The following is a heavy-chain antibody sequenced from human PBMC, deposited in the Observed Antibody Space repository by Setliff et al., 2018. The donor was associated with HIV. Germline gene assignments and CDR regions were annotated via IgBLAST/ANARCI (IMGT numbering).Heavy chain of an antibody. V-gene: IGHV4-59*01. J-gene: IGHJ6*02. Sequence: SETLSLTCNVSGGSISSYYWSWIRQPPGKGLEYIGYIYSNGGTNYNPSLKSRVTISIDTSKNQFSLRLSSVTAADTALYFCARDIATVATPDRADWGPGTTVTVSS. CDR3: ARDIATVATPDRAD. CDR1: GGSISSYY. CDR2: IYSNGGT. D-gene: IGHD4-17*01.